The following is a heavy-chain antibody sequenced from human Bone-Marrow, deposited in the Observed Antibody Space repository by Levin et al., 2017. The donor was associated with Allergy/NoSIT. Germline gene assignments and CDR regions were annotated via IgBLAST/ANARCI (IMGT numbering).Heavy chain of an antibody. J-gene: IGHJ4*02. CDR2: VHYTGSS. V-gene: IGHV4-59*01. CDR1: CGSISNFY. CDR3: ARGAGYGDYFDS. Sequence: SETLSLTCAVSCGSISNFYWTWIRQTPGVGLEWIGHVHYTGSSTYNPSLKTRLTISVDTSRNQFSLSLRSLSSADTAVYYCARGAGYGDYFDSWGQGTLVTVSS. D-gene: IGHD4-17*01.